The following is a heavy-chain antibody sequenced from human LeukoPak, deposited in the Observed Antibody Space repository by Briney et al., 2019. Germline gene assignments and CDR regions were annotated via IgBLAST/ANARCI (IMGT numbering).Heavy chain of an antibody. CDR3: ARDRSLEEESWGFDP. CDR1: GFTFSS. Sequence: GGSLRLSCAASGFTFSSLNWVRQAPGKGLEWVSGVSPPGGGTYYADSVKGRFTISRDDSRNTLYLQMNSLRAEDTAVYYCARDRSLEEESWGFDPWGQGTLVTVSS. J-gene: IGHJ5*02. V-gene: IGHV3-23*01. CDR2: VSPPGGGT. D-gene: IGHD1-26*01.